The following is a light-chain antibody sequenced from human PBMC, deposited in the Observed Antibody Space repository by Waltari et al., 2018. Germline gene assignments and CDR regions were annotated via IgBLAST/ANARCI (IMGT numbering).Light chain of an antibody. CDR2: VNGDGSH. Sequence: QLVLTQSPSASSSLGASVKLTCPLRSGHRDNVNAWPQQQPEKGPRYLMKVNGDGSHSTGDKSPDRLSGSSSGAEHFLTIPSLQSEDEADYYCQTGGHGTWVFGGGTKLTVL. CDR3: QTGGHGTWV. CDR1: SGHRDNV. J-gene: IGLJ3*02. V-gene: IGLV4-69*01.